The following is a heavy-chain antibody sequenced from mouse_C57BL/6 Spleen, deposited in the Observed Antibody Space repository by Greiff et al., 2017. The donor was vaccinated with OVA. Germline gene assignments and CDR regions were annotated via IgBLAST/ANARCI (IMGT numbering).Heavy chain of an antibody. V-gene: IGHV1-76*01. CDR2: IYPGSGNT. Sequence: VQLQESGAELVRPGASVKLSCKASGYTFTDYYINWVKQRPGQGLEWIARIYPGSGNTYYNEKFKGKATLTAEKSSSTAYMQLSSLTSEDSAVYFCASSYYGSSYEGYFDYWGQGTTLTVSS. D-gene: IGHD1-1*01. J-gene: IGHJ2*01. CDR3: ASSYYGSSYEGYFDY. CDR1: GYTFTDYY.